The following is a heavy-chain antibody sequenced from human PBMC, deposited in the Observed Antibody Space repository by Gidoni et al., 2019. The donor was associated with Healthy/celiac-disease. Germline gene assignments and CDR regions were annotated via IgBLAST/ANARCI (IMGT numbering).Heavy chain of an antibody. V-gene: IGHV2-26*01. D-gene: IGHD5-12*01. CDR3: ARISRPGGWLRWAPFDY. CDR2: SFSNDEK. CDR1: GFSLSNARMG. Sequence: QVTLKESGPVLVKPTETLTLTCTVSGFSLSNARMGVSWIRQPPGKALEWLAHSFSNDEKSYSTSLKSRLTISKDTSKSQVVLTMTNMDPVDTATYYCARISRPGGWLRWAPFDYWGQGTLVTVSS. J-gene: IGHJ4*02.